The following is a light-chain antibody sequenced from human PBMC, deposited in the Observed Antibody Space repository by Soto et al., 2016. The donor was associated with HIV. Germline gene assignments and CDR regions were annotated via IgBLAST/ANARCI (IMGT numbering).Light chain of an antibody. CDR3: QAWDSSTAGYV. CDR1: KLGNKY. V-gene: IGLV3-1*01. J-gene: IGLJ1*01. Sequence: SYELTQPPSVSVSPGQTASITCSGDKLGNKYACWYRQKPGQSPVLVIYQDSKRPSGIPERFSGSNSGNTATLTISGTQAMDEADYYCQAWDSSTAGYVFETGTKVTVL. CDR2: QDS.